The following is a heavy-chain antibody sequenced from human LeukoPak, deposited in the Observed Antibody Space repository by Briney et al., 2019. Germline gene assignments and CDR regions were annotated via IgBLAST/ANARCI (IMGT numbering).Heavy chain of an antibody. CDR1: GYTFTSYA. CDR3: ARVRLVVAATSVSYYGMDV. D-gene: IGHD2-15*01. CDR2: INAGNGNT. Sequence: GASVKVSCKASGYTFTSYAMHWVRQAPGQRLEWMGWINAGNGNTKYLQKFQGRVTITRDTSASTAYMELSSLRSEDTAVYYCARVRLVVAATSVSYYGMDVWGKGTTVTVSS. J-gene: IGHJ6*04. V-gene: IGHV1-3*01.